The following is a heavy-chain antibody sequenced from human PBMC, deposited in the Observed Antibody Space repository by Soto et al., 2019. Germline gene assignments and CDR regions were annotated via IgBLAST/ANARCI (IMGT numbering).Heavy chain of an antibody. CDR3: ARHTPAATARDFDY. J-gene: IGHJ4*02. CDR2: IYYSGST. CDR1: GGSISSYY. Sequence: PSETLSLTCTVSGGSISSYYWSWIRQPPGKGLEWIGYIYYSGSTNYNPSLKSRVTISVDTSKNQFSLKLSSVTAADTAVYYCARHTPAATARDFDYWGQGTLVTVSS. D-gene: IGHD2-2*01. V-gene: IGHV4-59*08.